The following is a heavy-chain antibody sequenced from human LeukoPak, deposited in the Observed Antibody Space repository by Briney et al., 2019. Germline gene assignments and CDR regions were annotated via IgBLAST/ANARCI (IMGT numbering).Heavy chain of an antibody. D-gene: IGHD3-3*02. CDR3: ARVRGAHFWSGYYRGPNDAFDI. J-gene: IGHJ3*02. Sequence: SGTLSLTCAVSGGSISSSNWWSWVRQPPGKGLEWIGEIYHSGSTNYNPSLKSRVTISVDKSKNQFSLKLSSVTAADTAVYYCARVRGAHFWSGYYRGPNDAFDIWGQGTMVTVSS. CDR2: IYHSGST. CDR1: GGSISSSNW. V-gene: IGHV4-4*02.